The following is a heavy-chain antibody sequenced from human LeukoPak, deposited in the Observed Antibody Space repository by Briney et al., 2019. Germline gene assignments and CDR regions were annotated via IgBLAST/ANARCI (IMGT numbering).Heavy chain of an antibody. V-gene: IGHV3-23*01. D-gene: IGHD3-3*01. Sequence: PGGSLRLSCAASGFTFSSYAMSWVRRAPGKGLEWVSAISGSGGSTYYADSVKGRFTISRDNSKNTLYLQMNSLRAEDTAVYYCAKDEPFFWSGYYFDYWGQGTLVTVSS. CDR2: ISGSGGST. CDR1: GFTFSSYA. J-gene: IGHJ4*02. CDR3: AKDEPFFWSGYYFDY.